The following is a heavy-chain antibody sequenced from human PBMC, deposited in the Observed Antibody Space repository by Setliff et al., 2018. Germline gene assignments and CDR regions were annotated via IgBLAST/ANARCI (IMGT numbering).Heavy chain of an antibody. D-gene: IGHD1-1*01. CDR3: ARTGTKRYFDY. J-gene: IGHJ4*02. CDR1: GGSISGYF. Sequence: PSETLSLTCTVSGGSISGYFWGWIRQPPGKGLEWIGRIYYNGNTYYNASLKSRLTISVDTSKSQFSLRLNSVTAADTAVCYCARTGTKRYFDYWGQGALVTVSS. CDR2: IYYNGNT. V-gene: IGHV4-39*01.